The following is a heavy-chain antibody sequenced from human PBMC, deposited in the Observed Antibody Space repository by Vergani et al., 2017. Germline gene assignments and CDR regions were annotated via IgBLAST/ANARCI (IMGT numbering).Heavy chain of an antibody. CDR1: GYTFTGYY. Sequence: QVQLVQSGAEVKKPGASVKVSCKASGYTFTGYYMHWVRQAPGQGLEWMGIINPSGGSTSYAQTFQGRVTMTRDTSTSTVYMELSSLRSEDTAVYYCASSITMIVQYGMDVWGQGTTVTVSS. D-gene: IGHD3-22*01. J-gene: IGHJ6*02. V-gene: IGHV1-46*01. CDR3: ASSITMIVQYGMDV. CDR2: INPSGGST.